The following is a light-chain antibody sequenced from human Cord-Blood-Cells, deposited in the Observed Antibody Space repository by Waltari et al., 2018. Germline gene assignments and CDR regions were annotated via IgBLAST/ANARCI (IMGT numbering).Light chain of an antibody. V-gene: IGKV3-15*01. CDR3: QQYNNWPPAT. CDR1: QSVSSN. Sequence: EIVMTQSPATLSVSPGERATLSCRASQSVSSNLAWYQQKPGQAHRLLIYGASTRATGIPARFSGSGSGTEFTLTISSLQSEDFAVYYCQQYNNWPPATFGQGTKLGIK. J-gene: IGKJ2*01. CDR2: GAS.